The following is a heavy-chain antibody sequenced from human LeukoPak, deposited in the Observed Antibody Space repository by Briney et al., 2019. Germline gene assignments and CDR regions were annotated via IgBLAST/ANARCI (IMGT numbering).Heavy chain of an antibody. CDR2: IYYSGTT. V-gene: IGHV4-39*01. D-gene: IGHD3-22*01. Sequence: SETLSLTCSVSGGSISSGSYFWGWIRQPPGKGLEWIANIYYSGTTQYNPSLKSRVTISADTPRNQFSLKLSSVTAADTAMYYCTRRQYDTTGYYHIDYWGQGSLVTVSS. CDR1: GGSISSGSYF. J-gene: IGHJ4*02. CDR3: TRRQYDTTGYYHIDY.